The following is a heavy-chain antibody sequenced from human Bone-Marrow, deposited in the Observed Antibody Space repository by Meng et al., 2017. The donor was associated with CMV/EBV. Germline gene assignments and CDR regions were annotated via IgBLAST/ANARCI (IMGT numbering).Heavy chain of an antibody. CDR3: ARRYSSSSYNWFDP. D-gene: IGHD6-6*01. CDR2: INHRGST. CDR1: GGSFSGYY. J-gene: IGHJ5*02. Sequence: GSLRLSCAVYGGSFSGYYWSWIRQPPGKGLEWIGEINHRGSTNYNPSLKSRVTISVDTSKNQFSLKLSSVTAADTAVYYCARRYSSSSYNWFDPWGQVTLVTVSS. V-gene: IGHV4-34*01.